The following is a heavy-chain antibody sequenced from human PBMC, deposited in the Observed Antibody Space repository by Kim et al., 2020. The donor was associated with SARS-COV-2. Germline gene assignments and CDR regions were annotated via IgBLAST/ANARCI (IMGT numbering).Heavy chain of an antibody. CDR2: ISNSGTST. D-gene: IGHD1-26*01. CDR1: GFTFSSYA. V-gene: IGHV3-23*01. J-gene: IGHJ4*02. Sequence: GGSLRLSCAASGFTFSSYAMSWVRRAPGKGLECVSSISNSGTSTYYADSVRGRFTISRDNSKNTLYLQMNSLSAEDTAVYYCAKEDLSGSSFDYWGQGTLVIVSS. CDR3: AKEDLSGSSFDY.